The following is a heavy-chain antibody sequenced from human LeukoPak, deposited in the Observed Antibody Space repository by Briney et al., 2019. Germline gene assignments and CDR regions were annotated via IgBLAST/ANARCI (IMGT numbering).Heavy chain of an antibody. Sequence: GGSLRLSCAASGFTFSAYWMSWVRQAPGKGLEWVANVKQDGSDKYYVDSVKGRFTISRDNAKNSLYLQMNSLRAEDTAVYYCARKTVVGSYFDYWGQGTPVTVSS. CDR3: ARKTVVGSYFDY. V-gene: IGHV3-7*03. J-gene: IGHJ4*02. CDR1: GFTFSAYW. CDR2: VKQDGSDK. D-gene: IGHD4-23*01.